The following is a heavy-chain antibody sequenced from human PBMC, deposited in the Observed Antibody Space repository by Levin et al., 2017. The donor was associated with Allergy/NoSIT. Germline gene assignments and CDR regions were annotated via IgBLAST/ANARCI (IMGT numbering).Heavy chain of an antibody. D-gene: IGHD4-11*01. Sequence: PSETLSLTCAVYGGSFSGYYWSWIRQPPGKGLEWIGEINHSGSTNYNPSLKSRVTISVDTSKNQFSLKLSSVTAADTAVYYCARGRRRYDYSNYQPYYYYYGMDVWGQGTTVTVSS. CDR1: GGSFSGYY. CDR2: INHSGST. J-gene: IGHJ6*02. V-gene: IGHV4-34*01. CDR3: ARGRRRYDYSNYQPYYYYYGMDV.